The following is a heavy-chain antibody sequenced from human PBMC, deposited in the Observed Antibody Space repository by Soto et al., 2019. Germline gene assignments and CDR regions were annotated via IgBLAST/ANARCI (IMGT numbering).Heavy chain of an antibody. V-gene: IGHV3-72*01. Sequence: PGGSLRLSCEVSGFTFSDHDMDWVRQAPGKGLEWVGRSRNKANSFSTAYAPSVKGRFTISRDDSKSSLYLQMNSLKTDDTAVYYCTRIAYNYGPGDYWGQGTLVTVS. CDR1: GFTFSDHD. D-gene: IGHD2-21*01. CDR3: TRIAYNYGPGDY. J-gene: IGHJ4*02. CDR2: SRNKANSFST.